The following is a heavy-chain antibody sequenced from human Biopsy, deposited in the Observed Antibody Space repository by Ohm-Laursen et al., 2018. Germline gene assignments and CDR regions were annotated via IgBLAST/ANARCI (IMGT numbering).Heavy chain of an antibody. Sequence: GTLSLTCTVSGGSISSNYYYWGWICQPPGKGLEWIGSIYYRGNTNYNPSLKSRVTISVDTSKNQFSLKLSSATAADTAVFYCARHGSQGYCTGGSCVDYWGQGALVTVSS. CDR3: ARHGSQGYCTGGSCVDY. J-gene: IGHJ4*02. CDR1: GGSISSNYYY. V-gene: IGHV4-39*01. D-gene: IGHD2-15*01. CDR2: IYYRGNT.